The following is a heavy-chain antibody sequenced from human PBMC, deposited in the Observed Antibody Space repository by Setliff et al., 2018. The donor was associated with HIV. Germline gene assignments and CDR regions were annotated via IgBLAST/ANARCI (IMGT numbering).Heavy chain of an antibody. J-gene: IGHJ4*02. CDR3: ARATDPTSFDYVWGSYRYTLGH. V-gene: IGHV1-69*13. D-gene: IGHD3-16*02. Sequence: WASVKVSCKASGGSFSNYGFSWVRQAPGQGLEWLGGIIPILGTTNYAPEFQDRVTITADESTSTAYLEMGNLRSEDTAVYFCARATDPTSFDYVWGSYRYTLGHWGQGTLVTVSS. CDR2: IIPILGTT. CDR1: GGSFSNYG.